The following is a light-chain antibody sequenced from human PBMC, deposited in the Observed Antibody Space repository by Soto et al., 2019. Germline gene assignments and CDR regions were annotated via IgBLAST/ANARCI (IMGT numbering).Light chain of an antibody. CDR1: QSVSSY. CDR2: DAS. J-gene: IGKJ1*01. CDR3: QQRSNWPRT. Sequence: EIVLTQSPATLSLSPGERATLSCRASQSVSSYLAWYQQKPGQTLRLLIYDASNRATGIPARFSGSGSGTDFTLTISSLEPGDFAVYYCQQRSNWPRTFGQGTKVEIK. V-gene: IGKV3-11*01.